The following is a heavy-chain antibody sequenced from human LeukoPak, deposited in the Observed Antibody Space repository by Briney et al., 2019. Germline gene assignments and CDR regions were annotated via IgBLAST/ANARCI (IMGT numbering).Heavy chain of an antibody. J-gene: IGHJ3*02. V-gene: IGHV5-51*01. D-gene: IGHD5-18*01. CDR3: ARLDTAMVASWDAFDI. Sequence: GESLKISCKGSGYSFTSYWIGWVRQMPGKGLEWMGIIYPGDSDTRYSPSFQGQVTISADKSISTAYLQWSSLKASDTAMYYCARLDTAMVASWDAFDIWGQGTMVNVSS. CDR2: IYPGDSDT. CDR1: GYSFTSYW.